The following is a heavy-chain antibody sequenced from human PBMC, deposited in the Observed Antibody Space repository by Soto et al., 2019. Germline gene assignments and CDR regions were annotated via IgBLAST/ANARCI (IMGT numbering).Heavy chain of an antibody. CDR3: ARVSPDMVRGVIMAYYYYYYIDV. CDR2: IYYSGST. D-gene: IGHD3-10*01. V-gene: IGHV4-31*03. Sequence: SETLSLTCTVSGGSISSGGYYWSWIRQHPGKGLEWIGYIYYSGSTYYNPSLKSRVTISVDTSKNQFSLKLSSVTAADTAVYYCARVSPDMVRGVIMAYYYYYYIDVWGKGTTVTVSS. CDR1: GGSISSGGYY. J-gene: IGHJ6*03.